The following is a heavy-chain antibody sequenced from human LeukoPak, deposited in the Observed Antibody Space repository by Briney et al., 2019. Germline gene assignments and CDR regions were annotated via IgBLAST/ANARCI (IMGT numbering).Heavy chain of an antibody. V-gene: IGHV4-39*07. CDR2: VYYSGTT. D-gene: IGHD6-13*01. Sequence: SETLSLTCTVSGGSISSTYYWDWIRQPPGKGLEWIGSVYYSGTTYYNPSLKSRVTISVDTSKKQFSLKLSSVTAADTAVYYCARTAAGTGTFGAFDIWGQGTMVTVSP. CDR1: GGSISSTYY. CDR3: ARTAAGTGTFGAFDI. J-gene: IGHJ3*02.